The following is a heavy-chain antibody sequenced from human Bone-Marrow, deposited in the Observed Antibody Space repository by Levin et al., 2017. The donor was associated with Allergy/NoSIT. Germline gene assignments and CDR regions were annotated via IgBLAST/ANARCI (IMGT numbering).Heavy chain of an antibody. CDR3: AREDRSASGGFDP. CDR2: IWHDGSQQ. CDR1: GFNFNDYV. J-gene: IGHJ5*02. Sequence: LSLTCAASGFNFNDYVMHWVRQAPGQGLEWVAVIWHDGSQQHYGSSVKGRFTISRDNSKNMLYLDMNSLGAEDTAVYYCAREDRSASGGFDPWGQGTLVIVSS. V-gene: IGHV3-33*01. D-gene: IGHD3-22*01.